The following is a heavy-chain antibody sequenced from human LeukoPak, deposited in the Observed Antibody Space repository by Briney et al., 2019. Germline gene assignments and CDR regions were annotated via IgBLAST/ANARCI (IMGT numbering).Heavy chain of an antibody. CDR3: AREVRYQLLGGMDV. Sequence: PSETLSLTCTVSGGSISSSSYYWGWIRQPPGKGLEWIGSIYYGGSTYYNPSLKSRVTISVDTSKNQFSLKLSSVTAADTAVYYCAREVRYQLLGGMDVWGQGTTVTVSS. V-gene: IGHV4-39*02. CDR1: GGSISSSSYY. D-gene: IGHD2-2*01. CDR2: IYYGGST. J-gene: IGHJ6*02.